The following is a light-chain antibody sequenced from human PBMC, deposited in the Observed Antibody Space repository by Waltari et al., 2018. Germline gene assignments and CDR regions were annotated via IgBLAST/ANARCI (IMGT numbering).Light chain of an antibody. CDR1: NSDVGTYNY. CDR3: TSYAGSSDFVM. J-gene: IGLJ3*02. CDR2: DVT. V-gene: IGLV2-8*01. Sequence: QSALTPPPPASGSPGQSVTISCPGTNSDVGTYNYVSWYQQRPGEGPKLMIYDVTKRPSGVPDRFSGSKSGNTASLTVSGLQPEDEGDYYCTSYAGSSDFVMFGGGTKLTVL.